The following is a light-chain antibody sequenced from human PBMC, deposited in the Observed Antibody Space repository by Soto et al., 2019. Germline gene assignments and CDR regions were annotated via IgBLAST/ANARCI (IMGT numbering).Light chain of an antibody. J-gene: IGKJ5*01. Sequence: DIQMTQSPSSLSASLGDIVTISFQASQDISNYLNWYQQKPGKATKLLIYDASNLETGVPSRFSGSGSGTDFTFTISSLQPEDIATYYCQQYDNLPTFGQGTRLEIK. CDR3: QQYDNLPT. V-gene: IGKV1-33*01. CDR2: DAS. CDR1: QDISNY.